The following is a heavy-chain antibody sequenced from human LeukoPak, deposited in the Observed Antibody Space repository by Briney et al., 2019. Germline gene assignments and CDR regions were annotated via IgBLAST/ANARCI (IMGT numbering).Heavy chain of an antibody. CDR1: GFTFGISW. CDR2: IKPDGSEK. CDR3: ASGNSFDY. J-gene: IGHJ4*02. V-gene: IGHV3-7*01. Sequence: GGSLRLSCAASGFTFGISWMSWVRQAPGKGLECVANIKPDGSEKYYVDSVKGRFTISRDNAKNSLYLQMNSLRADNTAVYFCASGNSFDYWGQGTLVTVSS.